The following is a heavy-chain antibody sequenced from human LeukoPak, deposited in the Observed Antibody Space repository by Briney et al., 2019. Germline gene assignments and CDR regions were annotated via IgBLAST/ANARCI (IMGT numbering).Heavy chain of an antibody. CDR3: VQDWAWGAFGS. CDR2: IYSGGST. Sequence: GGSLRLSCTASGFTVSSNYMSWVRQAPGKGLEWVSVIYSGGSTYYADSVKGRFTISRDNSKNTLYLQMNSLRAEDTALYYCVQDWAWGAFGSWGQGTLVTVSS. V-gene: IGHV3-53*01. J-gene: IGHJ4*02. D-gene: IGHD7-27*01. CDR1: GFTVSSNY.